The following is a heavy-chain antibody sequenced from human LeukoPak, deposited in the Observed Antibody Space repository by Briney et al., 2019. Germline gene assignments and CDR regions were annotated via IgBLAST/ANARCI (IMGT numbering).Heavy chain of an antibody. Sequence: SETLSLTCAVYGGSFSGYYWSWIRQPPEKGLEWIGEINHSGSTKYKPSLKSRVTISVDTSKNQFSLKLTSVTAADTAVYYCARHLVYGDYFPNYYYGMDVWGQGTTVTVSS. CDR2: INHSGST. CDR1: GGSFSGYY. V-gene: IGHV4-34*01. D-gene: IGHD4-17*01. CDR3: ARHLVYGDYFPNYYYGMDV. J-gene: IGHJ6*02.